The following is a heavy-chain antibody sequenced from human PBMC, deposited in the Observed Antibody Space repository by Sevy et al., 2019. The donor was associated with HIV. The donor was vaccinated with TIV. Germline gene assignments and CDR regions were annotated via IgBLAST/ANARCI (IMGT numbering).Heavy chain of an antibody. CDR3: VSLFLSYRSGWSYFDY. CDR1: GFTVNDKY. V-gene: IGHV3-66*02. Sequence: GGSLRLSCAISGFTVNDKYLIWVRQAPGKGLEWVSVIFSSGSTYYADSAKGRFTISRDNSKNTVYLQVNSVRAEDTAVYYCVSLFLSYRSGWSYFDYWGQGTLVTVSS. D-gene: IGHD6-19*01. CDR2: IFSSGST. J-gene: IGHJ4*02.